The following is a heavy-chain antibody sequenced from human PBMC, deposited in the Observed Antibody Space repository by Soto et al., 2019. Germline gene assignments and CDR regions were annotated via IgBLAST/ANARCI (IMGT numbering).Heavy chain of an antibody. CDR1: GFTFSSYS. D-gene: IGHD6-13*01. J-gene: IGHJ5*02. V-gene: IGHV3-21*01. Sequence: PGGSLRLSCAASGFTFSSYSMNWVRQAPGKGLEWVSSISSSSSYIYYADSVKGRFTISRDNAKNSLYLQMNSPRAEDTAVYYCARDYSSSWYRGSWFDPWGQGTLVTVSS. CDR3: ARDYSSSWYRGSWFDP. CDR2: ISSSSSYI.